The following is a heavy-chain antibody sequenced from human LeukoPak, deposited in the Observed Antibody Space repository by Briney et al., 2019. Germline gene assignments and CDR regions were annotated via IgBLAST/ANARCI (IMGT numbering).Heavy chain of an antibody. V-gene: IGHV3-23*01. CDR3: ARRELLGYSYGLRTFNI. CDR1: GFPFSSYA. D-gene: IGHD5-18*01. J-gene: IGHJ3*02. CDR2: ISSSGSST. Sequence: GGSLRLSCAASGFPFSSYAMSWVRQAPGKGLEWVSTISSSGSSTYYADSVKGRFTISRDNYKNTLYLQMNSLRAEDTAVYYCARRELLGYSYGLRTFNIWGQGTTVTVSS.